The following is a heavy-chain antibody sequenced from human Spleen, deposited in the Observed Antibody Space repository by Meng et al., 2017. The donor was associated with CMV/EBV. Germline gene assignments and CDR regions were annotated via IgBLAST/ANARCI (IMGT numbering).Heavy chain of an antibody. J-gene: IGHJ4*02. D-gene: IGHD1-26*01. Sequence: GESLKISCAASGFTFSDYYMSWVRQAPGKGLEWVANIKQDGSEKYYVDSVKGRFTISRDNAKNSLYLQMNSLRAEDTAVYYCARGTATHSAPFDYWGQGTLVTVSS. V-gene: IGHV3-7*01. CDR1: GFTFSDYY. CDR3: ARGTATHSAPFDY. CDR2: IKQDGSEK.